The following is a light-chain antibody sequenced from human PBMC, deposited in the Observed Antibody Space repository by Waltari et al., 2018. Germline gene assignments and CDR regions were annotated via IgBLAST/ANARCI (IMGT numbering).Light chain of an antibody. CDR3: ASWDDSLNGHWV. Sequence: QSVLTQPPSASGTPGQRVTISCSGSASNIGGNPVNWYQQLPGKAPKLLIYRSARRPSGVPDRFSASKTGTSASLAISGLQSEDEADYFCASWDDSLNGHWVFGGGTKVTVL. CDR1: ASNIGGNP. J-gene: IGLJ3*02. V-gene: IGLV1-44*01. CDR2: RSA.